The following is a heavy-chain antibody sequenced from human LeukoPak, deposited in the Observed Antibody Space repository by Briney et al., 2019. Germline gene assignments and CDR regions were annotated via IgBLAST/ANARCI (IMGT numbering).Heavy chain of an antibody. CDR2: INPNSGGT. J-gene: IGHJ5*02. V-gene: IGHV1-2*02. CDR3: ASHSSGIGAFDP. Sequence: ASVRVSCKASGYTFTCYYMHWVRQAPGQGLEWMGWINPNSGGTNYAQKFQGRVTMTRDTSISTAYVELSRLRSDDTAVYYCASHSSGIGAFDPWGQGTLVTVSS. CDR1: GYTFTCYY. D-gene: IGHD6-19*01.